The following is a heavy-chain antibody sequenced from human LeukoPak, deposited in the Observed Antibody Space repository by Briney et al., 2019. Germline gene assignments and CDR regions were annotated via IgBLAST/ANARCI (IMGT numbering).Heavy chain of an antibody. V-gene: IGHV2-5*02. CDR3: KVFMSPRPGIRYFDWLSRFDY. CDR1: GFSLSTSGVG. CDR2: IYWDDDK. Sequence: SGPTLVKPTQTLTLTCTFSGFSLSTSGVGVGWIRQPPGKALEWLALIYWDDDKRYSPSLKSRLTITKDTSKNQVVLTMTNMDPVDTATYYCKVFMSPRPGIRYFDWLSRFDYWGQGTLVTVSS. J-gene: IGHJ4*02. D-gene: IGHD3-9*01.